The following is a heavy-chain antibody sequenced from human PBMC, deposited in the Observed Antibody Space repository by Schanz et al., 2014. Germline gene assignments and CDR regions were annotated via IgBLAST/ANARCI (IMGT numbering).Heavy chain of an antibody. CDR1: RYTFNTYG. D-gene: IGHD5-12*01. Sequence: QGQLVQSGPEVKEPGASVKVSCEASRYTFNTYGLNWVRQAPGQGLEWMGWISAYTNNTNYAQKVQGRVTMTADTSTSTAYMDLRSLRSDDTAVYYCARDFSAYVGNYFDYWGQGTLVTVSS. J-gene: IGHJ4*02. V-gene: IGHV1-18*01. CDR3: ARDFSAYVGNYFDY. CDR2: ISAYTNNT.